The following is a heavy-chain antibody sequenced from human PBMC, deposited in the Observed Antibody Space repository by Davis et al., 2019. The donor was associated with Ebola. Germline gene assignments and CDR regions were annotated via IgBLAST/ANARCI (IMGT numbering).Heavy chain of an antibody. D-gene: IGHD7-27*01. J-gene: IGHJ4*02. CDR3: ARGLMKLGPFGY. CDR1: GFTFSSYD. Sequence: GGSLRLSCAASGFTFSSYDMHWVRQAPGKGLEWVAVIWYDGSNKYYADSVKGRFTISRDNSKNTLYLQMNSLRAEDTAVYYCARGLMKLGPFGYWGQGTLVTVSS. V-gene: IGHV3-33*01. CDR2: IWYDGSNK.